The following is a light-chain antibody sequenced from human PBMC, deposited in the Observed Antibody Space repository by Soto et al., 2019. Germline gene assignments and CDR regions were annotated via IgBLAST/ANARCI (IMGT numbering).Light chain of an antibody. J-gene: IGKJ5*01. CDR1: QAIRNA. V-gene: IGKV1-17*01. CDR2: VAF. Sequence: DIQMTQSPSSLSASVGDRVTIACRASQAIRNALDWYQQKPGKAPKRLIYVAFSLQSGVPSRFSGSGSGTDFTLTISCLQSEDFATYYCQQYYSYPRSTFGQGTRLEIK. CDR3: QQYYSYPRST.